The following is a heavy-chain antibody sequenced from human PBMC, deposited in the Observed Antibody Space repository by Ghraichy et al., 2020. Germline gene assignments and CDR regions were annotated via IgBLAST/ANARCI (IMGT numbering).Heavy chain of an antibody. CDR2: ISYDRSNK. CDR3: ARDRARAQGWFDP. CDR1: GFTFSNYG. J-gene: IGHJ5*02. V-gene: IGHV3-30-3*01. Sequence: GGSLRLSCAASGFTFSNYGMHWVRQAPGKGLEWVAVISYDRSNKDYADSVKGRFTISRDNSKNTLYLQMNSLRAEDTALYYCARDRARAQGWFDPWGQGTLVTVSS.